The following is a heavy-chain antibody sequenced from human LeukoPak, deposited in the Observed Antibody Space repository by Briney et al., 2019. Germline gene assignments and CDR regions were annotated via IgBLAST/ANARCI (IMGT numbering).Heavy chain of an antibody. D-gene: IGHD2-15*01. Sequence: SETLSLTCTVSGGSISSYYWSWIRQPPGKGLEWIGYTYYGGSTNYNPSLKSRVTISVDTSKNQFSLKLSSVTAADTAVYYCARMSVVVPNWFDPWGQGTLVTVSS. J-gene: IGHJ5*02. CDR3: ARMSVVVPNWFDP. V-gene: IGHV4-59*01. CDR2: TYYGGST. CDR1: GGSISSYY.